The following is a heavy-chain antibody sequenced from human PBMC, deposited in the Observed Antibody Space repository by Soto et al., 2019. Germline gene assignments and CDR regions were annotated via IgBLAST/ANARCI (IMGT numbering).Heavy chain of an antibody. J-gene: IGHJ4*02. Sequence: PSETLSLTCAVSGGSIGSGGYSWSWIRQPPGKGLEWIGYIYHSGSTYYNPSLKSRVTISVDRSKNQFSLKLSSVTAADTAVYYCARVAYPPYCSGGSCYSAAFDYWGQGTLVTVSS. CDR1: GGSIGSGGYS. CDR2: IYHSGST. CDR3: ARVAYPPYCSGGSCYSAAFDY. V-gene: IGHV4-30-2*01. D-gene: IGHD2-15*01.